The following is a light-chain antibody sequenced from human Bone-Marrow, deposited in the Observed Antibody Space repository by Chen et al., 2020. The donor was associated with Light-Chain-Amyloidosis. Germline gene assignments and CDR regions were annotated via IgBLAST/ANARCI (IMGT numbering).Light chain of an antibody. CDR3: QQRSNWPPMYT. CDR2: DAS. V-gene: IGKV3D-20*02. J-gene: IGKJ2*01. Sequence: EIVLTQSPGTLSLSPGERATLSCRASQSVSSSYLAWYQQKPGQAPRLLIYDASNRATGIPARFCGSGSGTDFTLTISSLEPEDFAVYYCQQRSNWPPMYTFGQGTKLEIK. CDR1: QSVSSSY.